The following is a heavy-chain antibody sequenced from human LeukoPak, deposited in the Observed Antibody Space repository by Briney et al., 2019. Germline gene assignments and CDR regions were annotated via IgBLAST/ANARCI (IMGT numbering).Heavy chain of an antibody. Sequence: GGSLRLSCEASGFIFSAYAMSWVRQAPGKGLEWVSAISGGGSGTYYADSVKGRFTISRYNSKNTLYLQMTNLRADDTATYYCARETYDSSGYYYAYWGQGTLATVSS. CDR3: ARETYDSSGYYYAY. J-gene: IGHJ4*02. D-gene: IGHD3-22*01. CDR2: ISGGGSGT. CDR1: GFIFSAYA. V-gene: IGHV3-23*01.